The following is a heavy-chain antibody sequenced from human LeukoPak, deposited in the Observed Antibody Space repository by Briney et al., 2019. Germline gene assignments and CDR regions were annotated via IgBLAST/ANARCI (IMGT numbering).Heavy chain of an antibody. CDR1: GYAFTTIG. Sequence: ASVKVSCRASGYAFTTIGFSWVRQAPGQGLEGMGWISGANGNTNYAPQFQGRVTMTIDTSTSTAFMELRSLRSDDTAVYSCATDHYNAFHFWGQGTMVIVSS. CDR2: ISGANGNT. CDR3: ATDHYNAFHF. J-gene: IGHJ3*01. V-gene: IGHV1-18*04. D-gene: IGHD3-10*01.